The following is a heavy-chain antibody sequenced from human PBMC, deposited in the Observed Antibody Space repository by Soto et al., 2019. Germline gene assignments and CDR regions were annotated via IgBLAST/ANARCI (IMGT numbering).Heavy chain of an antibody. V-gene: IGHV3-7*05. Sequence: GGSLRLSCAASGCNFSSSWMNWVRQAPGKGLEWVASMRSDGTEKYYVDSVKGRFTISRDIAKSSLYLPMSSLRAADTAVYFCARDRASWCFDYWGQGTLVTVSS. D-gene: IGHD2-8*02. CDR3: ARDRASWCFDY. CDR1: GCNFSSSW. J-gene: IGHJ4*02. CDR2: MRSDGTEK.